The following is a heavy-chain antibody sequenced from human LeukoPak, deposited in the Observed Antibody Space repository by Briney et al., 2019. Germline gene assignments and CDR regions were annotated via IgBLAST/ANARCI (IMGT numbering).Heavy chain of an antibody. CDR2: IHRSGSP. CDR1: LDSTTSNF. J-gene: IGHJ4*02. V-gene: IGHV4-4*02. CDR3: AREILGGFNPGAY. Sequence: PSETLSLTCTVSLDSTTSNFWSWVRQPPGKGLEWIGEIHRSGSPNYNPSLQSRVTISIDRSRHQIALELSSVTAADTAVYYCAREILGGFNPGAYWGQGTLVTVSS. D-gene: IGHD1-14*01.